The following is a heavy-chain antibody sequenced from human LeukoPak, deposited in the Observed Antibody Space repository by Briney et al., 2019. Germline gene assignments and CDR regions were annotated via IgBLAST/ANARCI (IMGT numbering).Heavy chain of an antibody. V-gene: IGHV3-21*01. Sequence: GGSLRLSCAASGFTFSSYSMNWVRQAPGKGLEWVSSISSTSSYIYYADSVKGRFTISRDNAKDSLYLQMNSLRAEDTAVYYCARSGDYLGDYYYYYYMDVWGKGTTVTVSS. CDR2: ISSTSSYI. D-gene: IGHD4-17*01. J-gene: IGHJ6*03. CDR1: GFTFSSYS. CDR3: ARSGDYLGDYYYYYYMDV.